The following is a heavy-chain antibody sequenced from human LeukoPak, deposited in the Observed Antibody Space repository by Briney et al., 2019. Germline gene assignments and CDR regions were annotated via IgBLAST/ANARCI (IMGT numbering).Heavy chain of an antibody. D-gene: IGHD6-13*01. CDR3: ARERSWRFDY. V-gene: IGHV3-11*04. CDR2: ISSSGSTI. CDR1: VFSFSNYY. Sequence: GRFLSFCCAASVFSFSNYYLCLIPNAPGKGLERVSYISSSGSTIYYADSVKGRFIISRDNAKNSLYLQMNSLRAEDTAVYYCARERSWRFDYWGQGTLVTVSS. J-gene: IGHJ4*02.